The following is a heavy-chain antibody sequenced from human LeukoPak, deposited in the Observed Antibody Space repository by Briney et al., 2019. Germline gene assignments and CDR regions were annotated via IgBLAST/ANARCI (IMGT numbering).Heavy chain of an antibody. J-gene: IGHJ4*02. CDR2: ISSSSSYI. CDR3: ARDLRIAVEESGFDY. D-gene: IGHD6-19*01. Sequence: PGGSLRLSCAASGFTFSSYSMNWVRQAPGKGLEWVSSISSSSSYIYYADSVKGRFTISRDNAKNSLYLQMNSLRAEDTAVYYCARDLRIAVEESGFDYWGQGTLVTVSS. CDR1: GFTFSSYS. V-gene: IGHV3-21*01.